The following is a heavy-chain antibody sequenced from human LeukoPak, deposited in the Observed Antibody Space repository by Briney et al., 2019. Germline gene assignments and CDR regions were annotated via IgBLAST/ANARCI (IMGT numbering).Heavy chain of an antibody. D-gene: IGHD3-16*01. CDR3: ARDRSGSYGAAFDI. V-gene: IGHV3-20*04. CDR2: ISWNGGIT. J-gene: IGHJ3*02. Sequence: GGSLGLSCAASGFPFVDYALSWVRQAPGKGLEWVSGISWNGGITGYADSVKGRFTISRDNAKNSLYLQINSLRVEDTALYCCARDRSGSYGAAFDIWGQGTMVTVSS. CDR1: GFPFVDYA.